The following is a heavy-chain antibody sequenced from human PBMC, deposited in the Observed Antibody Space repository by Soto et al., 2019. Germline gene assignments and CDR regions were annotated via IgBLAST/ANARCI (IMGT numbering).Heavy chain of an antibody. Sequence: EVQLEESGGDLVQPGGSLRLSCAASGFSVNANYMTWVRQAPGKGLEWVSIIYNSGSTFYADSVKGRFTISRLTSKNTLFLQMNNLRPEDTAVYYCARGGYSSGWYHGEFDVWGQWTMVTVSS. V-gene: IGHV3-53*04. CDR2: IYNSGST. J-gene: IGHJ3*01. D-gene: IGHD6-19*01. CDR3: ARGGYSSGWYHGEFDV. CDR1: GFSVNANY.